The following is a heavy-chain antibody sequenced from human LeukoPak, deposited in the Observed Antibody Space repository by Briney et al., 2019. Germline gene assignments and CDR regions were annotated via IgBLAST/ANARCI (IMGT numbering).Heavy chain of an antibody. D-gene: IGHD3-10*01. CDR3: GRAISGSIDY. V-gene: IGHV4-59*01. CDR1: GDSIHSYY. Sequence: SETLSLTCTVSGDSIHSYYWTWVRQPPGKRPEWIGYIHYSGRTDYNPSLKSRVTISVDTSRTQFFLKLSSVTAADTAVYYCGRAISGSIDYWGQGTLVSVSS. J-gene: IGHJ4*02. CDR2: IHYSGRT.